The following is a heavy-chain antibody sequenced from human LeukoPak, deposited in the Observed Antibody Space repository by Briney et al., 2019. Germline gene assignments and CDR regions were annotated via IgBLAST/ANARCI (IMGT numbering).Heavy chain of an antibody. D-gene: IGHD6-13*01. Sequence: PGGSLRLSCAASGFTFSSYSMNWVRQAPGKGLEWVSSISSSSSYIYYADSVKGRFTISRDNAKNSLYLQMNSLRAEDTAVYYCARTLAAAGTQGSYAFDIWGQGTMVTVSS. CDR1: GFTFSSYS. V-gene: IGHV3-21*01. J-gene: IGHJ3*02. CDR3: ARTLAAAGTQGSYAFDI. CDR2: ISSSSSYI.